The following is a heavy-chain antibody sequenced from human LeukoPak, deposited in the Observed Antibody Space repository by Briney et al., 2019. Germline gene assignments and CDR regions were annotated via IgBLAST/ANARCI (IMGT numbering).Heavy chain of an antibody. CDR2: INPNSGGT. CDR3: ASMGDCSSTSCYQR. D-gene: IGHD2-2*01. J-gene: IGHJ4*02. V-gene: IGHV1-2*02. Sequence: ASVKVSCKASGYTFTGYYMHWLRQAPGQGLEWMGWINPNSGGTNYAQKFQGRVTMTRDTSISTAYMELSRLRSDDTAVYYCASMGDCSSTSCYQRWGQGTLVTVSS. CDR1: GYTFTGYY.